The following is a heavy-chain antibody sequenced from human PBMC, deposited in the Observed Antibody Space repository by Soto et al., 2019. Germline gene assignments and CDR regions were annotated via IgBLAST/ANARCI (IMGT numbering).Heavy chain of an antibody. J-gene: IGHJ4*02. V-gene: IGHV3-33*01. Sequence: SGGSLRLSCAASGFTFSSYGMHWVRQAPGKGLEWVAVIWYDGSNKYYADSVKGRFTISRDNSKNTLYLQMNSLRAEDTAVYYCARDSPGIAAAGTGDYWGQGTLVTVSS. CDR2: IWYDGSNK. CDR1: GFTFSSYG. CDR3: ARDSPGIAAAGTGDY. D-gene: IGHD6-13*01.